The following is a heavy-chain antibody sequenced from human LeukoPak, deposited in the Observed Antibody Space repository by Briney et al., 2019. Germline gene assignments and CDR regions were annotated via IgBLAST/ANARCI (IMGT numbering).Heavy chain of an antibody. D-gene: IGHD2-15*01. J-gene: IGHJ4*02. CDR3: ATADCSGGSCYFDY. CDR2: FDPGDGET. V-gene: IGHV1-24*01. Sequence: ASVKVSCKVSGYTLTELSMHWVRQAPGKGLEWMGGFDPGDGETIYAQKFQGRVTMTEDTSTDTAYMELSSLRSEDTAVYYCATADCSGGSCYFDYWGQGTLVTVSS. CDR1: GYTLTELS.